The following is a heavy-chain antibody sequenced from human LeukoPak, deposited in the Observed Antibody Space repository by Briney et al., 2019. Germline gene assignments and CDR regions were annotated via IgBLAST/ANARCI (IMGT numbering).Heavy chain of an antibody. Sequence: PAGSLRLSCTASGFTFGDYAMSWVRQAPGKGLEWVGFIRSKAYGGTTEYAASVKGRFTISRDDSKSIAYLQMNSLKTEDTAVYYCTRDLGGDIVATILDRGQGTLVTVSS. CDR2: IRSKAYGGTT. V-gene: IGHV3-49*04. CDR1: GFTFGDYA. D-gene: IGHD5-12*01. J-gene: IGHJ4*02. CDR3: TRDLGGDIVATILD.